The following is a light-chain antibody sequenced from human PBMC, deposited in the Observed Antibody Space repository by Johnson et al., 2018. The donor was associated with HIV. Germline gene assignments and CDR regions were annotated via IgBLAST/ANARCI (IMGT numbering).Light chain of an antibody. CDR3: GAWDSSLSSYV. Sequence: QSVLTQPPSVSAAPGQKVTISCSGSSSNIGSNYVSWYQQLPGTAPRLLISANNERPSDIPDRFSGSKSGTSATLGITGLQTGDEADYYCGAWDSSLSSYVFGTGTKFTVL. J-gene: IGLJ1*01. CDR1: SSNIGSNY. CDR2: ANN. V-gene: IGLV1-51*01.